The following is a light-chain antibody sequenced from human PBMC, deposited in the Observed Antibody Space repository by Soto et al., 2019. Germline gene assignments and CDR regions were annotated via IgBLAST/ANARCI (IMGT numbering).Light chain of an antibody. V-gene: IGKV1-13*02. Sequence: AIQVTQSPSSLSASVGDRVTITCRASQDIRGALAWYQQKPGKAPKLLIYDVSTVQSGVPSRFSGRGSGTDFTLPITSPQPEDFATYYCQQFNIYPITFGQGTRL. CDR3: QQFNIYPIT. CDR2: DVS. CDR1: QDIRGA. J-gene: IGKJ5*01.